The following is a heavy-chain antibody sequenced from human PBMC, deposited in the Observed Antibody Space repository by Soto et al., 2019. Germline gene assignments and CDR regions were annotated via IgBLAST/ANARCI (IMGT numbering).Heavy chain of an antibody. J-gene: IGHJ4*02. Sequence: GGSLRHSCASSGFTFSSYAMHWVRQAPGKGLEWVAVISYDGSNKYYADSVKGRFTISRDNSKNTLYLQMNSLRAEDTAVYYCARLYSGYDYVDYWGQGTLVTVSS. CDR3: ARLYSGYDYVDY. V-gene: IGHV3-30-3*01. D-gene: IGHD5-12*01. CDR1: GFTFSSYA. CDR2: ISYDGSNK.